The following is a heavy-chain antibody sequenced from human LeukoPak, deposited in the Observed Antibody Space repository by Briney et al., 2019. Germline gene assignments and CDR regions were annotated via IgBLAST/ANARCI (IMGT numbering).Heavy chain of an antibody. V-gene: IGHV1-2*02. J-gene: IGHJ6*03. CDR1: GYTFGAYY. CDR2: IRPNSGGT. D-gene: IGHD6-13*01. CDR3: ARGPHQTGIAAAGIPIYYYYYMDV. Sequence: ASVKVSCKASGYTFGAYYMYWVRQAPGQGLEWMGWIRPNSGGTNYTQKFQGRVTMTRDTSTSTVYMELSSLRSEDTAVYYCARGPHQTGIAAAGIPIYYYYYMDVWGKGTTVTISS.